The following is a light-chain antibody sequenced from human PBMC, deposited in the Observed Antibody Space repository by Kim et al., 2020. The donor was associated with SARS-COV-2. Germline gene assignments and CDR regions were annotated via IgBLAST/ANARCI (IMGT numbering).Light chain of an antibody. CDR1: QSISTY. CDR2: AAS. CDR3: QQSHTTPLLT. J-gene: IGKJ4*01. Sequence: ASVGDRVTLACRARQSISTYLNWYQQKPGKAPKLLIYAASSLQSGVPPRFSGSGSWSDFTLTISSLQPEDFATYYCQQSHTTPLLTFGGGTKLEI. V-gene: IGKV1-39*01.